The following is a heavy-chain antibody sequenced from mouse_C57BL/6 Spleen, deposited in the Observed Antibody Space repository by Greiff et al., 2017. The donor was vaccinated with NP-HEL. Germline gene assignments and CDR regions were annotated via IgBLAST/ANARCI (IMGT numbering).Heavy chain of an antibody. J-gene: IGHJ4*01. CDR2: IYPGDGDT. CDR1: GYAFSSYW. Sequence: QVQLQQPGAELVKPGASVKISCKASGYAFSSYWMNWVKQRPGKGLEWIGQIYPGDGDTNYNGKFKGKATLTADKSSSTAYMQLSSLTSEDSAVYFWARYGSSGSSYDYAMDYWGQGTSVTVSS. V-gene: IGHV1-80*01. CDR3: ARYGSSGSSYDYAMDY. D-gene: IGHD1-1*01.